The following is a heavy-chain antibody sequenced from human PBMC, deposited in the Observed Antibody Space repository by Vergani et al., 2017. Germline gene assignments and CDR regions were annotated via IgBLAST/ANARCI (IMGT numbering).Heavy chain of an antibody. CDR1: GFTFSSYR. Sequence: EVQLVESGGGLVKPGGSLRLSCAASGFTFSSYRMNWVRQAPGKGLEWVSSISSSSSYIYYADSVKGRFTISRDNAKNSLYLQMNSLRAEDTAVYYCASDGPLLLDYWGQGTLVTVSS. J-gene: IGHJ4*02. D-gene: IGHD3-22*01. CDR2: ISSSSSYI. V-gene: IGHV3-21*01. CDR3: ASDGPLLLDY.